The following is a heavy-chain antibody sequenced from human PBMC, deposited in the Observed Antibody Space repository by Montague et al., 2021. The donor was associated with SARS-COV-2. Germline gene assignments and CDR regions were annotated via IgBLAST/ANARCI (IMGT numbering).Heavy chain of an antibody. CDR1: GGSFGVHY. Sequence: SETLSLTCAVYGGSFGVHYWSWVRQPPGKGLEWIGEINRSGSTNFNPSLKSRFTISVDTSENQFSLKLSSVTAADTAVYYCARQPVSRYFDWLPWFGGMDVWGQGTTVTVSS. CDR3: ARQPVSRYFDWLPWFGGMDV. D-gene: IGHD3-9*01. CDR2: INRSGST. V-gene: IGHV4-34*01. J-gene: IGHJ6*02.